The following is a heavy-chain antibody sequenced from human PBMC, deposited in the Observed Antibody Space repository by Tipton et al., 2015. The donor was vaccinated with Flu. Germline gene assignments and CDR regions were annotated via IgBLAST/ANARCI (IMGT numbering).Heavy chain of an antibody. V-gene: IGHV4-4*07. CDR1: GDSMSSYY. CDR3: ARGSGSGTYVIFDF. CDR2: IYTSGST. Sequence: TLSLTCSVSGDSMSSYYWTWVRQPAGKGLEWIGRIYTSGSTKYNPSLKSRLSMSVDTSKNQFSLKLTSVTAADTAVYYCARGSGSGTYVIFDFWGQGTLVTVSS. D-gene: IGHD3-10*01. J-gene: IGHJ4*02.